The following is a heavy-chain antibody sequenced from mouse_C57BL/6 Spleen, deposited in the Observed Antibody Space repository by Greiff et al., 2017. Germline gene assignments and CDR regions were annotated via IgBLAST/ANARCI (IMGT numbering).Heavy chain of an antibody. D-gene: IGHD2-3*01. Sequence: VQLQQPGAELVRPGTSVKLSCKASGYTFTSYWMHWVKQRPGQGLEWIGVIVPSDSYTNYNQKFKGKATLTVDTSSSTAYMQLSSLTSEDSAVYYCARNDGYPYYFDYWGQGTTLTVSS. V-gene: IGHV1-59*01. CDR3: ARNDGYPYYFDY. CDR1: GYTFTSYW. CDR2: IVPSDSYT. J-gene: IGHJ2*01.